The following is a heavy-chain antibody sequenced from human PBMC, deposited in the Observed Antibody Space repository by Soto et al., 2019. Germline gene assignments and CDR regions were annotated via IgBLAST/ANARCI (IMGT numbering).Heavy chain of an antibody. Sequence: GGSLRLSCAASGFTFSSYGMHWVRQAPGKGLEWVAVIWYDGSNKYYADSVKGRFTISRDNSKNTLYLQMNSLRAEDTAVYYCARDSSSGYYEAPFDYWGQGALVTVSS. D-gene: IGHD3-22*01. V-gene: IGHV3-33*01. CDR2: IWYDGSNK. CDR1: GFTFSSYG. CDR3: ARDSSSGYYEAPFDY. J-gene: IGHJ4*02.